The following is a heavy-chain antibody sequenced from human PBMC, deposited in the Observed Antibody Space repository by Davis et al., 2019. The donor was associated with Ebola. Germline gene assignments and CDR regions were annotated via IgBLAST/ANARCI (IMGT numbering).Heavy chain of an antibody. CDR2: IGTYNANT. Sequence: ASALVSCKASAYTISNYAFSWVRQAPGQGLEWRGWIGTYNANTHYSQKLQGRITMTTDTSTTTAYMELRSLTSDDTAIYYCARDHSSLDYWGQGTLVTVSS. J-gene: IGHJ4*02. CDR1: AYTISNYA. V-gene: IGHV1-18*04. D-gene: IGHD6-13*01. CDR3: ARDHSSLDY.